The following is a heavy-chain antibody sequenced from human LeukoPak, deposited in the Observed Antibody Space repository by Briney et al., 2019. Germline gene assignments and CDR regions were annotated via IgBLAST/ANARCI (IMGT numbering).Heavy chain of an antibody. Sequence: ASVKVSCKVSRYTLTELSMHWVRQAPGKGLEWMGGFDPEDGETIYAQKFQGRVTMTEDTSTDTAYMELSSLRSEDTAVYYCATDLYSQAGDYYMDVWGKGTTVTVSS. V-gene: IGHV1-24*01. J-gene: IGHJ6*03. CDR1: RYTLTELS. CDR3: ATDLYSQAGDYYMDV. CDR2: FDPEDGET. D-gene: IGHD3-10*01.